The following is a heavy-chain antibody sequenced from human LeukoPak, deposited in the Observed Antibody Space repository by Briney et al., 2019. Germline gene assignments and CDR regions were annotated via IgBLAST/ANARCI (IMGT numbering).Heavy chain of an antibody. CDR1: GFTFSDYY. CDR2: ISSSGSTI. D-gene: IGHD6-13*01. Sequence: PGGSLRLSCAASGFTFSDYYMSWIRQAPGKGLEWVSYISSSGSTIYYADSVKGRFTISRDNAKNSLYLQMNSLRAEDTAVYYCAPIAAAATTRDYWGQGTLVTVSS. V-gene: IGHV3-11*01. J-gene: IGHJ4*02. CDR3: APIAAAATTRDY.